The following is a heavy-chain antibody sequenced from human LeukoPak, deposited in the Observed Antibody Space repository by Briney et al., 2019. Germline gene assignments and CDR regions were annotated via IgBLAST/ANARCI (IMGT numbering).Heavy chain of an antibody. V-gene: IGHV1-24*01. Sequence: ASVKVSCKVSGYTFTELSMHWVRQAPGKGLEWMGGFDPEDGETIYAQKFQGRVTMTEDTSTDTAYMELSSLRSEDTAVYYCATVGEFLTGFNRGIKLGSNWFDPWGQGTLVTVSS. D-gene: IGHD3-16*01. CDR2: FDPEDGET. CDR3: ATVGEFLTGFNRGIKLGSNWFDP. J-gene: IGHJ5*02. CDR1: GYTFTELS.